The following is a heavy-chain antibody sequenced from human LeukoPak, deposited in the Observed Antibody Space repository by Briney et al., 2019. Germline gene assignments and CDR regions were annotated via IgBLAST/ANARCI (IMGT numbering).Heavy chain of an antibody. V-gene: IGHV3-9*01. D-gene: IGHD6-19*01. CDR3: ARDSYVGSGCFDY. CDR2: ISWNSGNI. CDR1: GFTFDDYA. J-gene: IGHJ4*02. Sequence: GGSLRLSCAASGFTFDDYAMHWVRQAPGKGLEWVSGISWNSGNIGYADSVKGRFTISRDNAKNTLYLQMNSLRAEDTAVYYCARDSYVGSGCFDYWGQGTLVTVSS.